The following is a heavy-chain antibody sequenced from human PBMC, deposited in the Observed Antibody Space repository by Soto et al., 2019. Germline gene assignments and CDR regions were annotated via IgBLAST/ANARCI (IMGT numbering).Heavy chain of an antibody. D-gene: IGHD2-15*01. CDR3: AHRHDLGGFDI. Sequence: GSGPTLVNPTQTLTLTCTFSGFSLNTRAVGVGWIRQPPGKALEWLALINWNDDKRYSPSLKDRLTITKDTSKNHVVLKMTNIDPVDTATYFCAHRHDLGGFDIWGQGTRVTVSS. J-gene: IGHJ3*02. CDR1: GFSLNTRAVG. CDR2: INWNDDK. V-gene: IGHV2-5*01.